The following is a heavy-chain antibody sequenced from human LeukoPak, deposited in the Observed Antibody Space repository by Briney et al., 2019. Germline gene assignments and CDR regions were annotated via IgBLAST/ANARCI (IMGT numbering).Heavy chain of an antibody. CDR3: AKNIKVPAAFFDY. CDR1: GFNFYGFN. V-gene: IGHV3-23*01. J-gene: IGHJ4*02. Sequence: GGSLRLSCAASGFNFYGFNMAWVRQAPGRGLEWVSAISGSGGSTYYADSVKGRFTISRDNSKNTLYLQMNSLRAEDTAVYYCAKNIKVPAAFFDYWGQGTLVTVSS. D-gene: IGHD2-2*01. CDR2: ISGSGGST.